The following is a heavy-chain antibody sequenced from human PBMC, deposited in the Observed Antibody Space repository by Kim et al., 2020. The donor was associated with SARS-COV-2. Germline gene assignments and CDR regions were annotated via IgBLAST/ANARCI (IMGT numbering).Heavy chain of an antibody. J-gene: IGHJ4*02. CDR1: GYSISSGYY. CDR2: IYHSGST. Sequence: SETLSLTCTVSGYSISSGYYWGWIRQPPGKGLEWIGTIYHSGSTYYNPSLKSRVTMTVDTSKNQFSLKLSSVTAADTAVYYCVREGRVAAADYWGQGTLV. V-gene: IGHV4-38-2*02. CDR3: VREGRVAAADY. D-gene: IGHD6-13*01.